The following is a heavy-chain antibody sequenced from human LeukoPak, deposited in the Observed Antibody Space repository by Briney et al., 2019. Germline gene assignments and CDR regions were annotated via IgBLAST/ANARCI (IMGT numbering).Heavy chain of an antibody. CDR1: TDSISSHY. Sequence: SETLSLTCAVSTDSISSHYWSWIRQPPGKGLEWIGYISYIGSTNYNPSLKSRVTISIDTSKNQFSLKLRSVTAADTAVYYCARDLITVTKGFETWGQGTMVSVSS. V-gene: IGHV4-59*11. CDR2: ISYIGST. D-gene: IGHD4-17*01. CDR3: ARDLITVTKGFET. J-gene: IGHJ3*01.